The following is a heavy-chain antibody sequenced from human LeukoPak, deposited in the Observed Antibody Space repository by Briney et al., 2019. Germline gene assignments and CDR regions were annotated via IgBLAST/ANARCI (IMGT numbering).Heavy chain of an antibody. Sequence: LGGSLRLSCAASGFTFSSYWMSWVRQAPGKGLEWVANIKQDGSEKYYVDSVKGRFTISRDNAKNSLYLQMNSLSAEDTAVYYCARDRRPVAGLGDYFDYWGQGTLVTVSS. CDR2: IKQDGSEK. V-gene: IGHV3-7*01. CDR1: GFTFSSYW. D-gene: IGHD6-19*01. CDR3: ARDRRPVAGLGDYFDY. J-gene: IGHJ4*02.